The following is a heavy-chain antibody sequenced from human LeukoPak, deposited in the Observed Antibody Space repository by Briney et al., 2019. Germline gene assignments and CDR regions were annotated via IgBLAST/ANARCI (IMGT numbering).Heavy chain of an antibody. CDR3: AAGFSNHGYIY. CDR1: GLTFSTSA. J-gene: IGHJ4*02. Sequence: SVKGSCKASGLTFSTSAMQWVRQTRGQGLEWIGWTVLGSGDTNYAQSLKERVTITRDMSTSTAYMELSSLRSEDTAMYYCAAGFSNHGYIYWGQGTLVTVSS. V-gene: IGHV1-58*02. D-gene: IGHD6-13*01. CDR2: TVLGSGDT.